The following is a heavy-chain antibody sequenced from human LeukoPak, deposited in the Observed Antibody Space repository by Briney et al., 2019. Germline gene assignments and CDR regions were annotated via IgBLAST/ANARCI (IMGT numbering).Heavy chain of an antibody. CDR3: AKGGYDSSGSL. V-gene: IGHV3-49*03. Sequence: PGRSLRLSCTASGFTFGDYAMSWFRQAPGKGLEWVGFIRSKAYGGTTEYAASVKGRFTISRGDSKSIAYLQMNSLRTEDTALYYCAKGGYDSSGSLWGQGTMVTVSS. D-gene: IGHD3-22*01. CDR2: IRSKAYGGTT. CDR1: GFTFGDYA. J-gene: IGHJ3*01.